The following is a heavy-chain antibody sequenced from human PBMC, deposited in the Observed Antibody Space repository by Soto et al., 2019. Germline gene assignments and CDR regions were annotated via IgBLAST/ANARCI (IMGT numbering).Heavy chain of an antibody. V-gene: IGHV3-23*01. J-gene: IGHJ6*03. CDR1: GFTFSSYS. D-gene: IGHD3-3*01. CDR3: AKDQVYDFWSGYYRRYYYMDV. CDR2: ISSSSGST. Sequence: GGSLRLSCAASGFTFSSYSMNWVRQAPGKGLEWVSSISSSSGSTYYADSVKGRFTISRDNSKNTLYLQMNSLRAEDTAVYYCAKDQVYDFWSGYYRRYYYMDVWGKGTTVTVSS.